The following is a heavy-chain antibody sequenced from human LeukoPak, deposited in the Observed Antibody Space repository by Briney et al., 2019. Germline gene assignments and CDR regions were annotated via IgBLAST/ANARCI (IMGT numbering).Heavy chain of an antibody. CDR2: IIPIFGSS. CDR3: ASVTTVTTKGHGAFDI. D-gene: IGHD4-17*01. CDR1: GYTFTGYY. V-gene: IGHV1-69*13. J-gene: IGHJ3*02. Sequence: ASVKVSCKASGYTFTGYYMHWVRQAPGQGLEWLGGIIPIFGSSNYAQNFQDRVTITADESTSTAYMELSSLRSEDTAVYYCASVTTVTTKGHGAFDIWGQGTMVTVSS.